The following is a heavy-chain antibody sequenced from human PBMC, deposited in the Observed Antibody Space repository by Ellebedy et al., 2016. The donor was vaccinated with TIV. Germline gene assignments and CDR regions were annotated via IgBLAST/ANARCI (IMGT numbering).Heavy chain of an antibody. CDR3: ARDLGRYGMDV. CDR2: VHHSGIS. J-gene: IGHJ6*02. Sequence: SETLSLTCAVYGGSFSGYYWSWIRQPPGKGLEWIGDVHHSGISHIHPSLKSRVTLSLDTSKNQFSQDLSSVTAADTATYYCARDLGRYGMDVWGQGTTVTVSS. V-gene: IGHV4-34*01. CDR1: GGSFSGYY.